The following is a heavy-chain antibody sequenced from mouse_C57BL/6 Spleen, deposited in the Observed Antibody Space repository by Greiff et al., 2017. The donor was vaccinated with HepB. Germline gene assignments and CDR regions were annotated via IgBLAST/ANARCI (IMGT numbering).Heavy chain of an antibody. J-gene: IGHJ2*01. CDR3: TGYYGNYEVYYFDY. Sequence: QVQLKQSGAELVRPGASVTLSCKASGYTFTDYEMHWVKQTPVHGLEWIGAIDPETGGTAYNQKFKGKAILTADKSSCTAYMELRSLTSEDSAVYYCTGYYGNYEVYYFDYWGQGTTLTVSS. CDR2: IDPETGGT. V-gene: IGHV1-15*01. D-gene: IGHD2-1*01. CDR1: GYTFTDYE.